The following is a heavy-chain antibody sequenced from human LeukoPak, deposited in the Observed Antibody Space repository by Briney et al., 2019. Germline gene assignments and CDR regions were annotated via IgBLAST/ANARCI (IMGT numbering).Heavy chain of an antibody. CDR1: GFTFSSYW. Sequence: GGSLRLSCAASGFTFSSYWMHWVRQAPGKGLVWVSRINSDGSSTSYADSVKGRFTISRDNAKNTLYLQMNSLRAEDTAVYYCARGDYVWGRYRPFDYWGQGTLVTVSS. J-gene: IGHJ4*02. CDR2: INSDGSST. V-gene: IGHV3-74*01. D-gene: IGHD3-16*02. CDR3: ARGDYVWGRYRPFDY.